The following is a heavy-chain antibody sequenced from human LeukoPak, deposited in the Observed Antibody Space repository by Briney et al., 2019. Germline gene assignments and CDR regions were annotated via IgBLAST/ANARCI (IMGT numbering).Heavy chain of an antibody. CDR3: AKVQVVPAALRYYFDY. D-gene: IGHD2-2*01. CDR1: GFTFSSYA. CDR2: ISGSGGST. V-gene: IGHV3-23*01. Sequence: PGGSLRLSCAASGFTFSSYAMSCVRQAPGRGLEWVSAISGSGGSTYYADSVKGRFTISRDNSKNTLYVQMNSLRAEDTAVYYCAKVQVVPAALRYYFDYWGQGTLVTVSS. J-gene: IGHJ4*02.